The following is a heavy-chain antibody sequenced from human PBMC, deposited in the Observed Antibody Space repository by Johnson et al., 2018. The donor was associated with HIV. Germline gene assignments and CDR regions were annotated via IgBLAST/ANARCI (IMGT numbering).Heavy chain of an antibody. CDR1: GFTFSSYA. CDR2: ISWNSGSI. CDR3: ARDTYSSDACDI. V-gene: IGHV3-20*04. D-gene: IGHD4-11*01. J-gene: IGHJ3*02. Sequence: VQLVESGGGLAQPGGSLRLSCAASGFTFSSYAMSWVRQAPGKGLEWVSAISWNSGSIGYVDSVKGRFTISRDNAKNSLYLLMNSLRAEDTALYYCARDTYSSDACDIWGQGTMVTVSS.